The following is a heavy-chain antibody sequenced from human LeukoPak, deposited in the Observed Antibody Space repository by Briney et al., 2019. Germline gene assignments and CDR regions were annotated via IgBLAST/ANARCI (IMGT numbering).Heavy chain of an antibody. CDR1: GFTFSSYW. Sequence: PGGSLRLSCAASGFTFSSYWMSWVHQAPGKGLEWVANIQQHGSETYYGDSVKGRFTISRDNAKNSLYLQMNSLRAEDTAIYYCARENSGIAATDIIDSWGQGTLVTVSS. CDR2: IQQHGSET. J-gene: IGHJ4*02. CDR3: ARENSGIAATDIIDS. D-gene: IGHD6-13*01. V-gene: IGHV3-7*01.